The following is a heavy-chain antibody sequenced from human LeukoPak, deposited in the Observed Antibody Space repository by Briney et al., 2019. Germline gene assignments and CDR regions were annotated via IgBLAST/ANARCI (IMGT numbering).Heavy chain of an antibody. J-gene: IGHJ4*02. Sequence: SETLSLTCTVSGYSISSGYYWGWIRQPPGKGLEWIESIYHSGSAYYNPSLKSRVTISMDTSKNQFSLKLRSVTAADTAVYYCARGKSRGSHIDYWGQGTLVTVSS. CDR3: ARGKSRGSHIDY. V-gene: IGHV4-38-2*02. CDR1: GYSISSGYY. CDR2: IYHSGSA. D-gene: IGHD1-26*01.